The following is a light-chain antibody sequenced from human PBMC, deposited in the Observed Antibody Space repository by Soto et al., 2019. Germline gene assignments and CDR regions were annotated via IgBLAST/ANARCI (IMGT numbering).Light chain of an antibody. CDR1: QSVPSKY. J-gene: IGKJ1*01. CDR3: QQYGSPGT. V-gene: IGKV3-20*01. Sequence: EIVLTQSPGTLSLSPGERATLSCRASQSVPSKYLTWYQQKPGQAPRLLIYGVSSRATGTPDRFSGSGSGTDFTLTISRLEPEDFAVYYCQQYGSPGTFGHGTKVEIK. CDR2: GVS.